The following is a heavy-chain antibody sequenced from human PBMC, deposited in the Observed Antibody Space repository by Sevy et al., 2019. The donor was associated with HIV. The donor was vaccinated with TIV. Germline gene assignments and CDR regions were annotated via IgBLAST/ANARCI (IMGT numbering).Heavy chain of an antibody. J-gene: IGHJ6*02. D-gene: IGHD3-3*01. V-gene: IGHV1-8*01. CDR2: MSPNSGAT. CDR3: ASGGNGDFWSYEYYYYGMDV. Sequence: ASVKVSCEASGYTFTSYDINWVRQATGQGLERMGWMSPNSGATGFAQKFQGRVTLTRNTSISTAYMEVSSLRYEDTAVYYCASGGNGDFWSYEYYYYGMDVWGQGTTVTVSS. CDR1: GYTFTSYD.